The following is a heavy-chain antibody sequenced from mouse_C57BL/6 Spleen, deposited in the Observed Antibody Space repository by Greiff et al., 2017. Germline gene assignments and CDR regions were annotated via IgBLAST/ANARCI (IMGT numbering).Heavy chain of an antibody. D-gene: IGHD1-1*01. V-gene: IGHV1-55*01. CDR3: ARGVYGSSLFAY. CDR2: IYPGSGST. Sequence: QVQLQQPGAELVKPGASVKMSCKASGYTFTSYWITWVKQRPGQGLEWIGDIYPGSGSTNYNVKFKSKATLTVDTSSSTAYMQLSSLTSEDSAVYYCARGVYGSSLFAYWGQGTLVTVSA. J-gene: IGHJ3*01. CDR1: GYTFTSYW.